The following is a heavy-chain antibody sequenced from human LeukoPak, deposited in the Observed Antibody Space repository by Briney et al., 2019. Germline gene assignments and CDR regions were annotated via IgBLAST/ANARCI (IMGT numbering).Heavy chain of an antibody. D-gene: IGHD1-1*01. CDR1: GGSFSGYY. J-gene: IGHJ5*02. CDR2: INHSGST. CDR3: ARTGTTGTRGNWFDP. V-gene: IGHV4-34*01. Sequence: SETLSLTCAVYGGSFSGYYWSWIRQPPGKGLEWIGEINHSGSTNYNPSLKSRVTISVDTSKNQFSLKLSSVTAADTAVYYCARTGTTGTRGNWFDPWGQGTLVTVSS.